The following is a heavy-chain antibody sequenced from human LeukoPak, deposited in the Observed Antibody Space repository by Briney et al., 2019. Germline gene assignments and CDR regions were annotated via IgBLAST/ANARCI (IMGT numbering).Heavy chain of an antibody. CDR3: AELGITMIGGV. D-gene: IGHD3-10*02. CDR1: GFTFSDYY. Sequence: PGGSLRPSCAASGFTFSDYYMSWVRQAPGKGLEWVSAISGSGGSAYYADSVKGRFTISRDNSKNTLYLQMNSLRAEDTAVYYCAELGITMIGGVWGKGTTVTISS. V-gene: IGHV3-23*01. J-gene: IGHJ6*04. CDR2: ISGSGGSA.